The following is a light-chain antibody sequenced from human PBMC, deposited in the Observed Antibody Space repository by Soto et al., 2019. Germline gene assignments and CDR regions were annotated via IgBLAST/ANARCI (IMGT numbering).Light chain of an antibody. Sequence: EIVLTQSPGTLSLSPGERATLSCRASQSVSNNYLAWYQQKPGQAPRLLIFGASSRATGIPDRFSGSGSGTDFTLTVSRLEPEDFAVYYCQRYGSSQWTFGQGTKVDIK. CDR1: QSVSNNY. J-gene: IGKJ1*01. V-gene: IGKV3-20*01. CDR3: QRYGSSQWT. CDR2: GAS.